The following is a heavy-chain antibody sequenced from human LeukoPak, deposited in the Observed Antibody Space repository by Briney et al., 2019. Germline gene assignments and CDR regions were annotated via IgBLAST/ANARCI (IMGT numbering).Heavy chain of an antibody. V-gene: IGHV3-74*01. D-gene: IGHD3-10*01. CDR1: GFTFSGAW. Sequence: GGSLRLSCAASGFTFSGAWMHWVRQAPGKGLVWVSRINNDGSSTRYVDSVKGRFTISRDNAKNTLYLQMNSLRAEDTAVYYCAKDLIYYYGSGSYYNPLFDYWGQGTLVTVSS. CDR3: AKDLIYYYGSGSYYNPLFDY. CDR2: INNDGSST. J-gene: IGHJ4*02.